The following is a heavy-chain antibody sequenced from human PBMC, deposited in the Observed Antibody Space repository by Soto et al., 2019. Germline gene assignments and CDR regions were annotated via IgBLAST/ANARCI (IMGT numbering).Heavy chain of an antibody. CDR1: GYTFTSYA. V-gene: IGHV1-3*01. D-gene: IGHD6-13*01. CDR2: INAGNGNT. J-gene: IGHJ4*02. Sequence: QVQLVQSGAEVKKPGASVKVSCKASGYTFTSYAMHWVRQAPGQRLEWMGWINAGNGNTKYSQKFQGRVTITRDTSASTADMELSTLRSEDTAVYSSAREDTSCWYPLDYWGQGTLVTVSS. CDR3: AREDTSCWYPLDY.